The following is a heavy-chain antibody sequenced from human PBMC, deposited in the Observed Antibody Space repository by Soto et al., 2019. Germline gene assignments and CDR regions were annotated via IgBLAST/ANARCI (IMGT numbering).Heavy chain of an antibody. D-gene: IGHD2-8*01. Sequence: QMQLVQSGPEVKKPGTSVKVSCKASGFTFTSSAVQWVRQARGQRLEWIGWIVVGSGNTHYAQKFQERVTSTRDTSTSTAYMELISLFDEDTAVYYCAADWCDFDYWCQGTLVTVSS. CDR3: AADWCDFDY. CDR2: IVVGSGNT. CDR1: GFTFTSSA. V-gene: IGHV1-58*01. J-gene: IGHJ4*02.